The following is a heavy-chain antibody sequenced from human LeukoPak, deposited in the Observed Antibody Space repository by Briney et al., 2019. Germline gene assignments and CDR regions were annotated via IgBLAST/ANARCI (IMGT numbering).Heavy chain of an antibody. D-gene: IGHD3-10*01. CDR2: IYNSGST. V-gene: IGHV4-61*05. CDR1: GGSISSSSYY. CDR3: ARYGSGTYPRFDY. Sequence: SETLSLTCTVSGGSISSSSYYWGWIRQPPGKGLEWIAYIYNSGSTNYNPSLQSRVTISVDTSKNQFSLNLSSVTAADTAVYYCARYGSGTYPRFDYWGQGTLVTVSS. J-gene: IGHJ4*02.